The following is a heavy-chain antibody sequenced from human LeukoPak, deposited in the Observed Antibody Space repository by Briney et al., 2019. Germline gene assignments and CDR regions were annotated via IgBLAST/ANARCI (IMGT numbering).Heavy chain of an antibody. CDR3: ASPGDQLDY. CDR2: ISTYNGNT. D-gene: IGHD3-16*01. V-gene: IGHV1-18*01. CDR1: RYTLTSYG. J-gene: IGHJ4*02. Sequence: ASAKVSCKASRYTLTSYGISWVRQTPGQGLEWMGWISTYNGNTNYAQKFQGRVTMTTDTSTSTAYMELRSLRSDDTAVYYCASPGDQLDYWGQGTLVTVSS.